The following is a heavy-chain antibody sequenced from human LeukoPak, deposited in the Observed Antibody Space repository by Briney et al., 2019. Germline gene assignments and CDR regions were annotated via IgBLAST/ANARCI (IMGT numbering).Heavy chain of an antibody. CDR3: ARENYDFWSGYIPHWFDP. CDR2: IYTSGST. V-gene: IGHV4-61*08. Sequence: SETLSLTCTVSRGSISSGAYYWSWIRQPPGKGLEWIGYIYTSGSTNYNPSLKSRVTISVDTSKNQFSLKLSSVTAADTAVYYCARENYDFWSGYIPHWFDPWGQGALVTVSS. J-gene: IGHJ5*02. D-gene: IGHD3-3*01. CDR1: RGSISSGAYY.